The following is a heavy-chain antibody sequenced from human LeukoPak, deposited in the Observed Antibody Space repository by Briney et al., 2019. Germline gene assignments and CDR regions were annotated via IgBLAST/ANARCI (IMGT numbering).Heavy chain of an antibody. CDR2: IYYRGGT. CDR3: ARLGGGYPGKTDY. D-gene: IGHD5-12*01. J-gene: IGHJ4*02. CDR1: GGSISNSSFY. Sequence: PSETLSLTCTVSGGSISNSSFYWGWIRQPPAKGLEWIGSIYYRGGTYYNPSLKSRVTISVDTSKNQFSLKLSSVTAADTAVYYCARLGGGYPGKTDYWGQGTLVTVSS. V-gene: IGHV4-39*07.